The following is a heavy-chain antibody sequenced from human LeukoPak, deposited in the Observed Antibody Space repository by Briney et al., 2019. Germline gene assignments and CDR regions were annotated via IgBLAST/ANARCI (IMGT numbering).Heavy chain of an antibody. V-gene: IGHV3-23*01. D-gene: IGHD3-9*01. J-gene: IGHJ5*02. CDR1: VFPLISYA. CDR3: AKYSSLYFAWLFKNWFDP. Sequence: GGALRLCFSASVFPLISYAIETGPQTPGKGLELVSPINWTDGITYDADCLNRRFTSPSDNSHNTRDLQMNSLRAEDTAVYYCAKYSSLYFAWLFKNWFDPWGQGTLVTVSS. CDR2: INWTDGIT.